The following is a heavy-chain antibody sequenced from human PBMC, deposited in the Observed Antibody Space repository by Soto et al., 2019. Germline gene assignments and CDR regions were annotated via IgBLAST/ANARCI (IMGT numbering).Heavy chain of an antibody. V-gene: IGHV3-7*03. Sequence: GGSLRLSCAASGFTFSSFWMSWVRQAPGKGLEWVANIKTDGSERHYVYSVKGRFTISSDNPKTSLLLQMNVLRVEDTAVYVCTIGRYHRFYHGSGSYPYYWGQGTPVTVSS. J-gene: IGHJ4*02. CDR1: GFTFSSFW. D-gene: IGHD3-10*01. CDR3: TIGRYHRFYHGSGSYPYY. CDR2: IKTDGSER.